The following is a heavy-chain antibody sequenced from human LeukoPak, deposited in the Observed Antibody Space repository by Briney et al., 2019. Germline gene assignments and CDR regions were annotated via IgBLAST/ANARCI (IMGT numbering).Heavy chain of an antibody. V-gene: IGHV3-43*02. J-gene: IGHJ4*02. CDR3: AKNREAVAATFGDY. Sequence: GGSLRLSCAASGFTFDDYAMHWVRQAPGKGLEWVSLISGDGGSTYYADSVKGRFTISRDNSKNSLYLQMNSLRTEDTASYYCAKNREAVAATFGDYWGQGALVTVSS. CDR1: GFTFDDYA. D-gene: IGHD6-19*01. CDR2: ISGDGGST.